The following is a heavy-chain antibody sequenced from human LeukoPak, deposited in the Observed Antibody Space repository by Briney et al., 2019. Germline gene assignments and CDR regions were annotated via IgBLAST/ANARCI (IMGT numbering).Heavy chain of an antibody. CDR3: ARVSDDEHGGNSGAIYFES. D-gene: IGHD4-23*01. CDR1: GYSIMSTFY. CDR2: VCHSGSP. Sequence: SETLSLTCSVSGYSIMSTFYWGWIRQSPGKGPEWIANVCHSGSPYSNPSLRGRVTISVDTSKNHFPLKLGSVTAADTAVYYCARVSDDEHGGNSGAIYFESWGQGTVVTVSS. V-gene: IGHV4-38-2*02. J-gene: IGHJ4*02.